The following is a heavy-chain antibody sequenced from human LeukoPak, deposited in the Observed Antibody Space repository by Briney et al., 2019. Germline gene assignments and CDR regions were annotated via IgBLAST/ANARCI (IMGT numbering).Heavy chain of an antibody. CDR3: ARDLYSGSSYAVFDF. V-gene: IGHV1-2*02. J-gene: IGHJ4*02. D-gene: IGHD1-26*01. CDR2: INPNNGGT. CDR1: GYTFTGYY. Sequence: ASVKVSCKASGYTFTGYYMHWVRQAPGQGLEWMGWINPNNGGTNLAQKFQGRVTMTREMSINTVYMELSRLRSDDTAVYFCARDLYSGSSYAVFDFWGQGTLVIVSS.